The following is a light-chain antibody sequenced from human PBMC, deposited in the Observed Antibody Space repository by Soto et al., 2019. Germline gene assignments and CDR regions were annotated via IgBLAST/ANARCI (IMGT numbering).Light chain of an antibody. CDR3: QQYDTYWS. CDR1: QSISSW. V-gene: IGKV1-5*03. J-gene: IGKJ1*01. Sequence: DIQMTQSPSTLSASVGARVTITCRASQSISSWLAWYQQKPGKAPKLLIYKASSLESGVRSRFSGSGSGTEFTLTISSLPPDDFATYYCQQYDTYWSFGQGTKVEIK. CDR2: KAS.